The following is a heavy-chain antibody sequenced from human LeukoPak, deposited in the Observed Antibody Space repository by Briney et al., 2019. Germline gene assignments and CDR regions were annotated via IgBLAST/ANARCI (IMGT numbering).Heavy chain of an antibody. J-gene: IGHJ3*02. CDR2: IYTSGST. CDR1: GGSISSYY. Sequence: SETLSLTCTVSGGSISSYYWSWIRQPPGKGLEWIGRIYTSGSTNYNPSLKSRVTISVDTSKNQFSLKLSSVTAADTAVYYCARTIVVVPAAIVADAFDIWGQGTMVTVSS. D-gene: IGHD2-2*02. CDR3: ARTIVVVPAAIVADAFDI. V-gene: IGHV4-4*08.